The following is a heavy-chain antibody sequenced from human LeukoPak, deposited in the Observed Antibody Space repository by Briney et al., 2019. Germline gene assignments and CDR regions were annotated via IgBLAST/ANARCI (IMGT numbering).Heavy chain of an antibody. CDR1: GYMFITYW. CDR2: IYPADSRT. Sequence: GESLKISCKASGYMFITYWIGWVRQMAGKGLECMGIIYPADSRTTYSPSFQGQVTMSADKSINTAYLQWSSLQASDTAMYYCARLTIVRGFISGIDVWGQGTTVTVSS. CDR3: ARLTIVRGFISGIDV. V-gene: IGHV5-51*01. J-gene: IGHJ6*02. D-gene: IGHD3-10*01.